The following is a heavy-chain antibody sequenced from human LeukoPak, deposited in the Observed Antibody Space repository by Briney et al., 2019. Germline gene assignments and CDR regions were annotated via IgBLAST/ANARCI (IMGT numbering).Heavy chain of an antibody. Sequence: GGSLRLSCAASGFTFSSYAMSWVRQAPGKGLEWVSAISGSGGSAYYADSVKGRFTISRDNSKNTLYLQMNSLRAEDTAVYYCATSSLEPRNYYYMDVWGKGTTVTVSS. J-gene: IGHJ6*03. CDR2: ISGSGGSA. CDR1: GFTFSSYA. CDR3: ATSSLEPRNYYYMDV. D-gene: IGHD6-13*01. V-gene: IGHV3-23*01.